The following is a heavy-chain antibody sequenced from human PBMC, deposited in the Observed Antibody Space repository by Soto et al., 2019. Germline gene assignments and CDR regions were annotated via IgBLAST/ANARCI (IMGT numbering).Heavy chain of an antibody. J-gene: IGHJ5*02. D-gene: IGHD3-22*01. CDR2: INHSGST. V-gene: IGHV4-34*01. Sequence: PSETLSLTCAVYGGSFSGYYWSWNRQPPGKGLECIGEINHSGSTNYYPSLKTGFTRSVDTSKNQFSLKLISVTAADTAVYYCARVARRFTITMIGVVNVQYYWCDPRGQGALVAVSS. CDR3: ARVARRFTITMIGVVNVQYYWCDP. CDR1: GGSFSGYY.